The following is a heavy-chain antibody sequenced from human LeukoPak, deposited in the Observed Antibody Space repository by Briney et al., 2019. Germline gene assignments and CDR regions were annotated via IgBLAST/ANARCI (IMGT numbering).Heavy chain of an antibody. CDR3: AKDPFITMVRGVITFPDS. Sequence: SGGSLRLSCAASGFTFSSYGMHWVRQAPGKGLEWVAVISYDGSNKYYADSVKGRFTISRDNSKNPLYLQMNSLRAEDTAVYYCAKDPFITMVRGVITFPDSWGQGTLVTVSS. D-gene: IGHD3-10*01. V-gene: IGHV3-30*18. CDR1: GFTFSSYG. CDR2: ISYDGSNK. J-gene: IGHJ4*02.